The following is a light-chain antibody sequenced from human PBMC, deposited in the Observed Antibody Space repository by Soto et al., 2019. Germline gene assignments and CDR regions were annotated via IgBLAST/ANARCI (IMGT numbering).Light chain of an antibody. CDR2: GAS. CDR1: QSVSSY. J-gene: IGKJ4*01. Sequence: VLTQCPATLSLSPGERAAVCCRASQSVSSYLAWYQQKPGQAPRLLNHGASTRATGIPARFSGSWSGTDVTLTISSLQPEEVALYYCQQYHNCPLTFGGGTKWIS. CDR3: QQYHNCPLT. V-gene: IGKV3-15*01.